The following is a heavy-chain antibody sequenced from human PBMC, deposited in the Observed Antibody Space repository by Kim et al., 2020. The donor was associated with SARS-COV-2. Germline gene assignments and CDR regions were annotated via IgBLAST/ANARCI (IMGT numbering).Heavy chain of an antibody. V-gene: IGHV4-59*12. J-gene: IGHJ6*03. Sequence: SETLSLTCSVSGGFITGYYWSWIRQSPGKGLEWIGNVHYSGNTNYNPSLKSRVTISEDTSKEQFSLKLSSVTAADTGVYYCAREASNYYHYYMDVWGKGT. CDR1: GGFITGYY. CDR2: VHYSGNT. CDR3: AREASNYYHYYMDV. D-gene: IGHD3-3*01.